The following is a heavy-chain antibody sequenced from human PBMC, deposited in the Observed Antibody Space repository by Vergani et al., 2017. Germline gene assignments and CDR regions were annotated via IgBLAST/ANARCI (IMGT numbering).Heavy chain of an antibody. J-gene: IGHJ3*01. V-gene: IGHV4-61*02. D-gene: IGHD5/OR15-5a*01. CDR2: IYSSGTT. CDR1: GGAFSSGGQS. Sequence: QVQLQESGPGLVQPSQTLSLTCTVSGGAFSSGGQSWTWVRQPANQGLEWIGRIYSSGTTNYNPSLRSLVTMSGDTSKKHFSLELTSVTSADTAVYYCARDGGVYDKDALDLWGLGTMVTV. CDR3: ARDGGVYDKDALDL.